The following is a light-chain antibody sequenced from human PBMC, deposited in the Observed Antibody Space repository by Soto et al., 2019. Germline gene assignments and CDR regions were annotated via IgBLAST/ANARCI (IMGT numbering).Light chain of an antibody. Sequence: QSALTQPASVSGSPGQSITISCTGTSSDVGGYNYVSWYQQHPGKAPKLMIYDVSNRPSGVSNRFSGSKSGNTASLTISWLHAEDESDYYCSSYTSSSTLLYVFGTGTKLTVL. J-gene: IGLJ1*01. V-gene: IGLV2-14*01. CDR3: SSYTSSSTLLYV. CDR1: SSDVGGYNY. CDR2: DVS.